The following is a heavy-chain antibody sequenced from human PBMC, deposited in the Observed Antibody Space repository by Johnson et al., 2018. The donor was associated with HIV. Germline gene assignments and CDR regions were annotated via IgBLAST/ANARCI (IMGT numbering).Heavy chain of an antibody. J-gene: IGHJ3*02. CDR3: AKDWGIAAAGTDAVDI. Sequence: QVQLVESGGGVVQPGRSLRLSCAASGFTFSSYAMHWVRQAPGKGLEWVAVISYDGSNKYYADSVKGRFTISRDNSKNTLYLQMNSLRAEDTAVYYCAKDWGIAAAGTDAVDIWGQGTMVTVSS. D-gene: IGHD6-13*01. CDR2: ISYDGSNK. V-gene: IGHV3-30*04. CDR1: GFTFSSYA.